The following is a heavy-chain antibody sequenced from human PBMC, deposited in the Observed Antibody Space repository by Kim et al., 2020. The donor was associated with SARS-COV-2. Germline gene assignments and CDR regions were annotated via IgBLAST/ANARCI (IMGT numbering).Heavy chain of an antibody. V-gene: IGHV3-48*03. CDR3: ARDFATSGDYVNDAFDI. CDR1: GFTFSTYE. Sequence: GGSLRLSCAASGFTFSTYEMNWVRQAPGKGLEWVSYINTSGNTILYADSVKGRFTISRDNAKISLYLQMNSLRAEDTAVYYCARDFATSGDYVNDAFDIWGQGTMVTVSS. J-gene: IGHJ3*02. CDR2: INTSGNTI. D-gene: IGHD4-17*01.